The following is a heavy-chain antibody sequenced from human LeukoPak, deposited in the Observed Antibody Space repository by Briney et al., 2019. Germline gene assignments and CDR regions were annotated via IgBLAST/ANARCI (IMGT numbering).Heavy chain of an antibody. CDR1: GFTFDDYA. CDR3: ARGLQYNDAFDI. J-gene: IGHJ3*02. Sequence: PGGSLRLSCAASGFTFDDYAMHWVRQAPGKGLEWVSLISWDGGSTYYADSVKGRFTISRDNSKNSLYLQMNSLRVEDTAVYYCARGLQYNDAFDIWGQGTMVTVSS. CDR2: ISWDGGST. D-gene: IGHD1-1*01. V-gene: IGHV3-43D*03.